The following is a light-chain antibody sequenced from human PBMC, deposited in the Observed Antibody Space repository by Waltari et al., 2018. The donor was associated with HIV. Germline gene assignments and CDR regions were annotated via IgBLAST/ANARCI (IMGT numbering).Light chain of an antibody. CDR2: GAS. V-gene: IGKV3-20*01. J-gene: IGKJ5*01. CDR3: QQYGSSVT. Sequence: EIVLTQSPGTLSLSPGERVTLSCRASQSVSSSSLVCYQQKPGQAPRLLIYGASSRATGIPDRFSGSGSGTDFTLTISRLDPEDFAVYYCQQYGSSVTFGQGTRLEIK. CDR1: QSVSSSS.